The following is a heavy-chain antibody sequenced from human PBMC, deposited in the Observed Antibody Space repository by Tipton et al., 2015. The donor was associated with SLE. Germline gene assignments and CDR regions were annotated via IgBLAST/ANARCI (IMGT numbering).Heavy chain of an antibody. Sequence: RSLRLSCAASGFTFDDYGMSWVRQAPGKGLEWVAVISYDGSNKYYADSVKGRFTISRDNSKNTLYLQMNSLRAEDTAVYYCARDLERYSSGYDAFDIWGQGTMVTVSS. J-gene: IGHJ3*02. V-gene: IGHV3-30*03. CDR1: GFTFDDYG. CDR2: ISYDGSNK. D-gene: IGHD6-19*01. CDR3: ARDLERYSSGYDAFDI.